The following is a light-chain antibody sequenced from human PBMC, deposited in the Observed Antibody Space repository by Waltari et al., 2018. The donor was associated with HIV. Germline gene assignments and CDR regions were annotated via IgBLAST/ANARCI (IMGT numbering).Light chain of an antibody. Sequence: SYVLTQPPSVSVAPGKTATFTCGGADIGTKSVHWCRQKPGQAPVVVIFDDSDRPSGIPERISGSNSGNTATLTSSRVEAGDEADYSCQGWDSRSDHWVFGGGTKLTVL. CDR1: DIGTKS. CDR3: QGWDSRSDHWV. CDR2: DDS. V-gene: IGLV3-21*04. J-gene: IGLJ3*02.